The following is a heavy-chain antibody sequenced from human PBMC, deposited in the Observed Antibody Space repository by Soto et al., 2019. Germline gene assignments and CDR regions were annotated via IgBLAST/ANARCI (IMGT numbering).Heavy chain of an antibody. D-gene: IGHD3-3*01. CDR1: GFTFGSYS. CDR3: ARDPSAYYDFWSGYSKTGDDYYGMDV. Sequence: GGSLRLSCAASGFTFGSYSMNWVRQAPGKGLEWVSYISSSSSTIYYADSVKGRFTISRDNAKNSLYLQMNSLRDEDTAVYYCARDPSAYYDFWSGYSKTGDDYYGMDVWGQGTTVTVSS. CDR2: ISSSSSTI. J-gene: IGHJ6*02. V-gene: IGHV3-48*02.